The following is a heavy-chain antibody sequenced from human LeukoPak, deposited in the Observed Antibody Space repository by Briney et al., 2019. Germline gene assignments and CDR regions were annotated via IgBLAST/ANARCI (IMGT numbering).Heavy chain of an antibody. CDR3: AGGPYDSSGYFDY. CDR1: GFTFSSYG. J-gene: IGHJ4*02. D-gene: IGHD3-22*01. CDR2: ISYDGSNK. V-gene: IGHV3-30*03. Sequence: PGGSLRLFCAASGFTFSSYGMHWVRQAPGKGLEWVAVISYDGSNKYYADSMKGRFTISRDNSKNTLYLQMNSLRAEDTAVYYCAGGPYDSSGYFDYWGQGTLVTVSS.